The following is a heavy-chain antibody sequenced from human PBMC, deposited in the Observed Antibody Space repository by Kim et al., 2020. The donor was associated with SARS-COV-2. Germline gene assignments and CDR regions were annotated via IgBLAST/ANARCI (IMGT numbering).Heavy chain of an antibody. CDR2: ISAYNGNT. J-gene: IGHJ6*02. CDR3: ARDLYIFTGGSYSYGMDV. Sequence: ASVKVSCKASGYTFTSYGISWVRQAPGQGLEWMGWISAYNGNTNYAQKLQGRVTMTTDTSTSTAYMELRSLRSDDTAVYYCARDLYIFTGGSYSYGMDVWGQGTTVTVSS. V-gene: IGHV1-18*04. D-gene: IGHD3-16*01. CDR1: GYTFTSYG.